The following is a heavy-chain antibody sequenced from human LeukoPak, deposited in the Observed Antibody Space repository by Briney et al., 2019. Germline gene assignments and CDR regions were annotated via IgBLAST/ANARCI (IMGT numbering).Heavy chain of an antibody. CDR3: AKRGGGVSNFDY. D-gene: IGHD3-16*01. Sequence: PGGSLRLSCAASGFTFSSYAMSWVRQAPGKGLEWVSAISGSGGDTYYADSVEGRFTISRDNFNNTLYLQMNRLRAEDTAVYYCAKRGGGVSNFDYWGQGTLVTVSS. V-gene: IGHV3-23*01. J-gene: IGHJ4*02. CDR2: ISGSGGDT. CDR1: GFTFSSYA.